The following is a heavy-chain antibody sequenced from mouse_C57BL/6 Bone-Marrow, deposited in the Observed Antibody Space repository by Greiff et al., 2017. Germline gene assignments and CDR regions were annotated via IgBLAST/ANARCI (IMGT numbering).Heavy chain of an antibody. J-gene: IGHJ1*03. CDR3: ARDPGRYFDV. CDR1: GYTFTNYW. Sequence: QVQLKESGAELVRPGTSVKMSCKASGYTFTNYWIGWAKQRPGHGLEWIGDIYPGGGYTNYNEKFKGKATLTADKSSSTAYMQFSSLTSEDSAIYYCARDPGRYFDVWGTGTTVTVSS. CDR2: IYPGGGYT. V-gene: IGHV1-63*01.